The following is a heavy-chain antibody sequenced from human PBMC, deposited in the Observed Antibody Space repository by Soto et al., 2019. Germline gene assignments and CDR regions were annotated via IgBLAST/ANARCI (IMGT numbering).Heavy chain of an antibody. CDR3: ARRSSGSSWFDP. CDR2: ISAYNGNT. D-gene: IGHD6-6*01. CDR1: GYTFFNYG. V-gene: IGHV1-18*01. Sequence: QVQLVQSGTEVKKPGASVKVSCKTSGYTFFNYGISWVRQAPGQGLEWMGWISAYNGNTNYAQNLQGRVTMTTDTSTKTAYMELRSLRSDDTAVYYCARRSSGSSWFDPWGQGTLVTVSS. J-gene: IGHJ5*02.